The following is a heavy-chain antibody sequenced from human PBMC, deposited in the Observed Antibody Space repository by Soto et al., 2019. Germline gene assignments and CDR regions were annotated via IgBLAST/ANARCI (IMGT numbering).Heavy chain of an antibody. D-gene: IGHD2-8*01. V-gene: IGHV3-30*04. Sequence: VQLVESGGGVFRPGRSLTLSCVASGFTFTDHAMHWVRQAPGKGLEWVALISYDGNNKQYTDSVKGRSSISRDNSKDTLFLQLSSLRLEDTAVYYCARTKAIFGLDVWGQGTTVTVSS. J-gene: IGHJ6*02. CDR2: ISYDGNNK. CDR3: ARTKAIFGLDV. CDR1: GFTFTDHA.